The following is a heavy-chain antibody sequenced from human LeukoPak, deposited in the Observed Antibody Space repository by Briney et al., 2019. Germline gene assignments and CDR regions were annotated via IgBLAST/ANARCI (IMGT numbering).Heavy chain of an antibody. V-gene: IGHV3-23*01. J-gene: IGHJ1*01. Sequence: PGGSLRLSCAASGFTFSSYAMSWVHQAPGKGLEWVSAISGSGGSTYYADSVKGRFTISRDNSKNTLYLQMNSLRAEDTAVYYCAKEWAYCGGDCYPPEYFQHWGQGTLVTVSS. CDR1: GFTFSSYA. D-gene: IGHD2-21*02. CDR2: ISGSGGST. CDR3: AKEWAYCGGDCYPPEYFQH.